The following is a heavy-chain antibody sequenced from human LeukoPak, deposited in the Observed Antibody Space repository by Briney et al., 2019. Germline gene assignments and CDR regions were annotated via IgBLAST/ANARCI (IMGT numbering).Heavy chain of an antibody. CDR2: LWYDGNNK. J-gene: IGHJ4*02. Sequence: GRSLRLSCAASGFTFSNYGMHWVRQAPGKGVECVAVLWYDGNNKYYEDSVKGRFTISRDNYKCTLYLQMNSLRAEDTAVYYCARSYCSGGSCYSFDYWGQGTLVTVSS. CDR3: ARSYCSGGSCYSFDY. V-gene: IGHV3-33*01. D-gene: IGHD2-15*01. CDR1: GFTFSNYG.